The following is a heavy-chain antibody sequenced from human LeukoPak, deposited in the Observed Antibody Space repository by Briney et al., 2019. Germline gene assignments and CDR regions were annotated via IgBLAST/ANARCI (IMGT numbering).Heavy chain of an antibody. D-gene: IGHD4-17*01. J-gene: IGHJ4*02. CDR1: GGSTTSYY. V-gene: IGHV4-59*01. CDR2: IYYSGRT. Sequence: SETLSLTCTVSGGSTTSYYWSWIRQPPGKGLEYIGYIYYSGRTNYNPSLKSRVTMSVDASKNQFSLNLISVTAADTAVYYCARGPTRYYFDYWGQGTLVTVSS. CDR3: ARGPTRYYFDY.